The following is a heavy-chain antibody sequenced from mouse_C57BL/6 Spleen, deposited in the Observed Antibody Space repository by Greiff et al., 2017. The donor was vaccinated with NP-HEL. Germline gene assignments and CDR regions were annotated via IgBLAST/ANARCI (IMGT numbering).Heavy chain of an antibody. V-gene: IGHV5-4*01. Sequence: EVQRVESGGGLVKPGGSLKLSCAASGFTFSSYAMSWVRQTPEKRLEWVATISDGGSYTYYPDNVKGRFTISRDNAKNNLYLQMSHLKSEDTAMYYCAREYGNPRYFDGWGTGTTVTVSS. CDR1: GFTFSSYA. D-gene: IGHD2-10*02. CDR2: ISDGGSYT. CDR3: AREYGNPRYFDG. J-gene: IGHJ1*03.